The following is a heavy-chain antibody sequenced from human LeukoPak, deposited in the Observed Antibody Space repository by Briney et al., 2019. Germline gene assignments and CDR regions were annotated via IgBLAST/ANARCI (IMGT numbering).Heavy chain of an antibody. D-gene: IGHD1-14*01. CDR2: IYYSGST. Sequence: SETLSLTCTVSGGSISSDYWNWIRQPPGKGLEWIGFIYYSGSTNYNPSLKSRVSISMDMSTNQFSLKLSSVTAADTAVYYCAVRQRPGAFDIWGQGTVVTVSS. CDR3: AVRQRPGAFDI. V-gene: IGHV4-59*08. CDR1: GGSISSDY. J-gene: IGHJ3*02.